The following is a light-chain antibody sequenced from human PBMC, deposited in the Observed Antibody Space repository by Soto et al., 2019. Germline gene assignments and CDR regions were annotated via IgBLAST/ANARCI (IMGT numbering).Light chain of an antibody. V-gene: IGKV3-11*01. Sequence: EIVLPQSPATLSLSPGDRATLSCRASQSVINYLAWYQQKPGQAPRLLIYDTSNRATGIPARFSGSGSGTDFTLIISSLEPEHFAVYYCQQRANWPLTFGGGTKVDIK. CDR1: QSVINY. J-gene: IGKJ4*01. CDR2: DTS. CDR3: QQRANWPLT.